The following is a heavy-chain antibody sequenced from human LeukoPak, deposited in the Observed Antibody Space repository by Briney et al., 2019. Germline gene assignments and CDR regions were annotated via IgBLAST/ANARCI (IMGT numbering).Heavy chain of an antibody. CDR3: ARGYYDILTGPHPYFDY. D-gene: IGHD3-9*01. V-gene: IGHV4-34*01. Sequence: SETLSLTCAVYGGSFGGYYWSWIRQPPGKGLEWIGEINDSGNSNYIPSLKSRVTISVDRSKNQFSLKLSSVTAADTAVYYCARGYYDILTGPHPYFDYWGQGNLVTVSS. J-gene: IGHJ4*02. CDR1: GGSFGGYY. CDR2: INDSGNS.